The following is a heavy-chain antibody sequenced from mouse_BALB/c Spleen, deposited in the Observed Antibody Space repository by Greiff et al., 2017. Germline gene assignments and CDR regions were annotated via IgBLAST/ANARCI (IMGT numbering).Heavy chain of an antibody. Sequence: QVQLKESGPGLVAPSQSLSITCTVSGFSLTSYGVHWVRQPPGKGLEWLGVIWAGGSTNYNSALMSRLSISKDNSKSQVFLKMNSLQTDDTAMYYCARAGDYYGSSYDWYFDVWGAGTTVTVSS. D-gene: IGHD1-1*01. J-gene: IGHJ1*01. CDR3: ARAGDYYGSSYDWYFDV. V-gene: IGHV2-9*02. CDR2: IWAGGST. CDR1: GFSLTSYG.